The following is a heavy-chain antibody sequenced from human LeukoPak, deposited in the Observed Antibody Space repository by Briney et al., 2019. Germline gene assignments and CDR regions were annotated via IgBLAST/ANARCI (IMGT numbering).Heavy chain of an antibody. J-gene: IGHJ3*02. V-gene: IGHV3-9*01. D-gene: IGHD3-22*01. CDR3: ARDSSGYFNGAFDI. CDR1: GFTFDDYA. Sequence: GGSLRLSCAASGFTFDDYAMHWVRQAPGKGLEWVSGISWNSGSIGYADSVKGRFTISRDNAKNSLYLQMNSLRAEDTAVYYCARDSSGYFNGAFDIRGQGTMVTVSS. CDR2: ISWNSGSI.